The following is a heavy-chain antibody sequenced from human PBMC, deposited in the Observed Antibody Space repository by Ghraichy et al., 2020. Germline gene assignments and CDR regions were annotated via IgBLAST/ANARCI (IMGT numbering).Heavy chain of an antibody. CDR3: ARGWADVFGGNG. J-gene: IGHJ1*01. CDR2: INPTTGGT. V-gene: IGHV1-2*02. Sequence: ASVKVFCKASGYNFIGYYLHWVRQAPGQGLEWMGWINPTTGGTNYTQKFKDRVTMTRDRSISTAYLELSRLRFDDTAVYYCARGWADVFGGNGWGQGTLVIVSS. D-gene: IGHD4-23*01. CDR1: GYNFIGYY.